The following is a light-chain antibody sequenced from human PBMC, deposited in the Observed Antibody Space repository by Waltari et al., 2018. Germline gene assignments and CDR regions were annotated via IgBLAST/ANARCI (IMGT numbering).Light chain of an antibody. V-gene: IGKV3-11*01. J-gene: IGKJ4*01. CDR3: QQRSSWPPLT. CDR2: DAS. CDR1: PSVSDY. Sequence: EVVLTHSPATLYLSPGERATLPCRSSPSVSDYLACYPHQPGQAPKLLIYDASTRATGIPPRFSGSGSGTDFTLTITALEPDDFAVYYCQQRSSWPPLTFGGGTKVEIK.